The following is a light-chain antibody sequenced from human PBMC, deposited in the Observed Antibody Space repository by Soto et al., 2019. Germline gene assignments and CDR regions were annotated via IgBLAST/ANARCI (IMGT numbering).Light chain of an antibody. J-gene: IGKJ1*01. V-gene: IGKV1-39*01. Sequence: ESQMTTSPSSISASVVYILTITFMASQSISSYLNWYQQKPGKAPKLLIYAASSLQSGVPSRFSGSGSGTDFTLTISSLQPEDFATYYCQKSYSTPWTFGQGNTGDIK. CDR3: QKSYSTPWT. CDR2: AAS. CDR1: QSISSY.